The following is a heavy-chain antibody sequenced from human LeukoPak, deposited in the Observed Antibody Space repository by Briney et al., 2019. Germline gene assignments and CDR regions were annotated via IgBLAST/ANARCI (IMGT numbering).Heavy chain of an antibody. Sequence: ASVTVSYKACGYTLTGYYMQWVRQAPGQGLEWMGWINPNSGGTNYAQKFQGRVTMTRDTSISTAYMELSRLRSDDTAVYYCARDRPIYCRSTSCYGHVWCVPWARGTLVSVS. J-gene: IGHJ5*02. CDR1: GYTLTGYY. V-gene: IGHV1-2*02. CDR3: ARDRPIYCRSTSCYGHVWCVP. D-gene: IGHD2-2*01. CDR2: INPNSGGT.